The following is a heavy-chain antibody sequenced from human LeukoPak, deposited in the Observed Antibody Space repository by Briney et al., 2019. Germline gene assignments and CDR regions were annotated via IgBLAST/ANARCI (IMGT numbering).Heavy chain of an antibody. CDR3: ARTGLPELGITNYYYMDV. D-gene: IGHD7-27*01. CDR2: IIPIFGTA. CDR1: GGTFSSYA. V-gene: IGHV1-69*01. J-gene: IGHJ6*03. Sequence: SVKVSCKASGGTFSSYAISWVRQAPGQGLEWMGGIIPIFGTANYAQKFQGRVTITADESTSTAYMELSSLRSEDTAVYYCARTGLPELGITNYYYMDVWGKGTTVTISS.